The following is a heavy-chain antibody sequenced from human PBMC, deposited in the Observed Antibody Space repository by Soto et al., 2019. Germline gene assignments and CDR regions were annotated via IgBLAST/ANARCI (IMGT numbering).Heavy chain of an antibody. J-gene: IGHJ6*02. D-gene: IGHD2-2*01. Sequence: QVQLVQSGAEVKKPGSSVKVSCKASGGTFSSYAISWVRQAPGQGLEWMGGIIPIFAPANYAQKFQGRVTITADESTSTDYMELSSLRSEDTAVYYWARRGCSSTSCFGNKFYYGMDVWGQGTTVTVSS. V-gene: IGHV1-69*01. CDR1: GGTFSSYA. CDR2: IIPIFAPA. CDR3: ARRGCSSTSCFGNKFYYGMDV.